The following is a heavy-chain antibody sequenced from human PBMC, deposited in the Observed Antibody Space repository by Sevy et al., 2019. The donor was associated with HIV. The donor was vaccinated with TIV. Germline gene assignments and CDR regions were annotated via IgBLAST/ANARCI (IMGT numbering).Heavy chain of an antibody. D-gene: IGHD1-26*01. CDR3: AGENAWGRGYS. CDR1: GGSITSLY. J-gene: IGHJ4*02. V-gene: IGHV4-59*08. Sequence: SETLSRTCTVSGGSITSLYWNWIRQPPGKGLEWIANIYYNGHINYNPSLKSRVTLSLDTSKNQFSLRLSSVTAADTAMYYCAGENAWGRGYSWGQGTLATVSS. CDR2: IYYNGHI.